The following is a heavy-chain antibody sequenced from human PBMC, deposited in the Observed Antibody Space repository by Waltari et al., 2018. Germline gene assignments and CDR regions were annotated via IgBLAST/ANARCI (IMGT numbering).Heavy chain of an antibody. CDR3: ARSDRNCSGGSCQRVLDY. Sequence: QVQLQESGPGLVKPSETLSLTCTVSGGSISSYYWSWIRQPTGKGLEWIGYIYYSGSTNYNPSLKCRVTISVDTSKNQFSLKLSSVTAADTAVYYCARSDRNCSGGSCQRVLDYWGQGTLVTVSS. J-gene: IGHJ4*02. D-gene: IGHD2-15*01. CDR2: IYYSGST. CDR1: GGSISSYY. V-gene: IGHV4-59*01.